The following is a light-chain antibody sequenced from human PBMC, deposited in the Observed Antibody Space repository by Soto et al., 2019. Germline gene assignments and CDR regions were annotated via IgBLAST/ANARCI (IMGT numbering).Light chain of an antibody. CDR2: DND. V-gene: IGLV1-51*01. CDR1: SSNIGNNY. Sequence: QSVLTQPPSVSAAPGQRVTISCSGSSSNIGNNYVSWHQQLPGAAPKLLIYDNDKRPSGIPDRFSGSKSGTSATLGITGVQTGDEADYYCGTWDNSLSAVVFGGGTKLTVL. CDR3: GTWDNSLSAVV. J-gene: IGLJ2*01.